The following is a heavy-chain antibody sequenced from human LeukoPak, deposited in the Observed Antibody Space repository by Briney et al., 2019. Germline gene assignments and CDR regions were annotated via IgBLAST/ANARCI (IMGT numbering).Heavy chain of an antibody. CDR1: GGSINSSRYY. D-gene: IGHD3-10*01. Sequence: SETLSLTCTVSGGSINSSRYYWGWIRQPPGKGLECIGSIYYSGSTYYNPSLKSRVTISVDTSKNQFSLKLSSVTAADTAVYYCARRLRVQSLYYGSGKGWFDPWGQGTLVTVSS. V-gene: IGHV4-39*01. CDR3: ARRLRVQSLYYGSGKGWFDP. CDR2: IYYSGST. J-gene: IGHJ5*02.